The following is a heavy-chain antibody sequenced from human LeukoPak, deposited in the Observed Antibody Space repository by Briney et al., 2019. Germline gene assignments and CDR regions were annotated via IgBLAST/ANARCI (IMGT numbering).Heavy chain of an antibody. V-gene: IGHV3-11*04. Sequence: GGSLRLSCAASGFTFSDYYMSWIRQAPGKGLEWVSYISSSGSTIYYADSVKGRFTISRDNAKNSLYLQMNSLRAEDTAAYYCASEGRWITTVTTSSFDYWGQGTLVTVSS. CDR3: ASEGRWITTVTTSSFDY. CDR2: ISSSGSTI. CDR1: GFTFSDYY. J-gene: IGHJ4*02. D-gene: IGHD4-17*01.